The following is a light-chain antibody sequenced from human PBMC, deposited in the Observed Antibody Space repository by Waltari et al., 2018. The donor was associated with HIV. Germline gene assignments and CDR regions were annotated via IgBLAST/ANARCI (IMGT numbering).Light chain of an antibody. Sequence: VSGSPGQSITISCTGTSSDVGGYNYVSWYQQHPGKAPKLMIYEVSNRPSGVSNRFSGSKSGNTASLTISGLQAEDEADYYCSSYTSSSSVVVGGGTKLTVL. J-gene: IGLJ2*01. CDR1: SSDVGGYNY. CDR2: EVS. V-gene: IGLV2-14*01. CDR3: SSYTSSSSVV.